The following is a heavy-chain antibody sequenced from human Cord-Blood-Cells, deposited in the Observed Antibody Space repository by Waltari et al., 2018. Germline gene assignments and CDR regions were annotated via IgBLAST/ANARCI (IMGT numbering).Heavy chain of an antibody. J-gene: IGHJ2*01. CDR2: ISGSGGST. V-gene: IGHV3-23*01. CDR1: GFTFSSYA. CDR3: AKQWGWGYWYFDL. D-gene: IGHD1-26*01. Sequence: EVQLLESGGGLVQPGGSLRLSCAASGFTFSSYAMRWVRQAPGEGLEWVAAISGSGGSTYYADSVKGRCTICGDNSKNTLYLQMNSLRAEDTAVYYCAKQWGWGYWYFDLWGRGTLVTVSS.